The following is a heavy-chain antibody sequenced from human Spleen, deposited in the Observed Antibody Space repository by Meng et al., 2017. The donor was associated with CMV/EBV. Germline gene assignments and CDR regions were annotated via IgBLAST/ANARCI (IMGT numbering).Heavy chain of an antibody. CDR2: IYYSGST. J-gene: IGHJ6*02. V-gene: IGHV4-39*07. D-gene: IGHD5-24*01. Sequence: GSLRLSCSVSGGSLTTSTYYWGWVRQPPGKGLEWIGTIYYSGSTYYNPSLKSRVTISVDTSKNQFSLKLSSVTAADTAVYYCASIPDGYNVYYYYGMDVWGQGTTVTVSS. CDR3: ASIPDGYNVYYYYGMDV. CDR1: GGSLTTSTYY.